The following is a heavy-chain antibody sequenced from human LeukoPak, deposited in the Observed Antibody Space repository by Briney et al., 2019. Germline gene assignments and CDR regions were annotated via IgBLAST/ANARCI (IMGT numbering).Heavy chain of an antibody. CDR1: GFTFSSYY. CDR2: ISSSGSTI. J-gene: IGHJ4*02. CDR3: ARDINYYDSSGFDY. D-gene: IGHD3-22*01. V-gene: IGHV3-11*01. Sequence: GGSLRLSCAASGFTFSSYYMSWIRQAPGKGLEWVSYISSSGSTIYYADSVKGRFTISRDNAKNSLYLQMNSLRAEDTAVYYCARDINYYDSSGFDYWGQGTLVTVSS.